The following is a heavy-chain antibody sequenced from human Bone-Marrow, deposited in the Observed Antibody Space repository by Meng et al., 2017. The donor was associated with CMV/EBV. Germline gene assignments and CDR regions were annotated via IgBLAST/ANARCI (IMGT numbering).Heavy chain of an antibody. V-gene: IGHV1-69*06. CDR2: ITPIFGTT. CDR3: ARGREGEMAKIGEYFDY. J-gene: IGHJ4*02. CDR1: GGTFTTHA. D-gene: IGHD5-24*01. Sequence: SVKVSCKASGGTFTTHAISWVRQAPGQGLEWMGMITPIFGTTNYAQKFQGRATITADKSTSTAYMELSSLRSEETAVYYCARGREGEMAKIGEYFDYWGQGTLVTVSS.